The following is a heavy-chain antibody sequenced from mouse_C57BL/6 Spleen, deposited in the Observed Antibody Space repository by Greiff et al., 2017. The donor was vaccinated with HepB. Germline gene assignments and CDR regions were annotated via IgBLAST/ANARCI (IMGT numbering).Heavy chain of an antibody. D-gene: IGHD1-1*01. CDR3: AREEVYQGAMDY. V-gene: IGHV1-81*01. Sequence: VQGVESGAELARPGASVKLSCKASGYTFTSYGISWVKQRTGQGLEWIGEIYPRSGNTYYNEKFKGKATLTADKSSSTAYMELRSLTSEDSAVYFCAREEVYQGAMDYWGQGTSVTVSS. J-gene: IGHJ4*01. CDR1: GYTFTSYG. CDR2: IYPRSGNT.